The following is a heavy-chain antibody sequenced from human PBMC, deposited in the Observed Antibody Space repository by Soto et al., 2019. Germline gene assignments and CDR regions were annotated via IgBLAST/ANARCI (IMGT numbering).Heavy chain of an antibody. Sequence: ASVRVSCKASGYTFTSYAMHWVRQAPGQRLEWMGWINAGNGNTKYSQKFQGRVTITRDTSASTAYMELSSLRSEDTAVYYCARDLEHKWNYYSYGMDVWGQGTTVPVSS. CDR2: INAGNGNT. CDR3: ARDLEHKWNYYSYGMDV. V-gene: IGHV1-3*01. J-gene: IGHJ6*02. CDR1: GYTFTSYA. D-gene: IGHD2-8*01.